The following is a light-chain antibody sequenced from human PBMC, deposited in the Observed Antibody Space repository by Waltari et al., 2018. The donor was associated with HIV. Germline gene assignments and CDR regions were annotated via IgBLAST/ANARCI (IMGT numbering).Light chain of an antibody. CDR3: QQYYNTWT. Sequence: DIQMTQSPSSLSASVGDRVTITCRASQAISNSLAWYQQKPGKAPNLLLYAASRLQSGVPSRFSGSGSGTDYTLTINSLQPEDFATYFCQQYYNTWTFGRGTKVEVK. CDR1: QAISNS. V-gene: IGKV1-NL1*01. CDR2: AAS. J-gene: IGKJ1*01.